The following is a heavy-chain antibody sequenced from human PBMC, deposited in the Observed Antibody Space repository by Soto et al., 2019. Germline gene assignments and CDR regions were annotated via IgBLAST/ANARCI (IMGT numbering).Heavy chain of an antibody. D-gene: IGHD2-2*01. CDR1: GGAFSSYA. J-gene: IGHJ5*02. Sequence: QVQLVQSGAEVKKPGSSVKVSCKTSGGAFSSYAISWVRQAPGQGLEWMGGIVPILRRADYAQKFQGRVTVTADEAASTAYRELTSLRSEDTAVYYWARGVPAALGTVDAWFDPWGQGTLVTVSS. CDR2: IVPILRRA. V-gene: IGHV1-69*01. CDR3: ARGVPAALGTVDAWFDP.